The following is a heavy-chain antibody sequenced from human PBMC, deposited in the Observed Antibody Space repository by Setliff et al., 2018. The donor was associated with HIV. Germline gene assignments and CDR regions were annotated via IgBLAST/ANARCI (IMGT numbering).Heavy chain of an antibody. Sequence: GESLKISCTVSGFTFADYAMSWVRQAPGKGLEWVGFIRSKAYGGTTDYAASVKGRFTISRDDSKSIAYLQMNSLKTEDTAVYYCSTSAGSYQIKGGVDYWGQGTLVTVSS. CDR2: IRSKAYGGTT. V-gene: IGHV3-49*04. CDR3: STSAGSYQIKGGVDY. CDR1: GFTFADYA. D-gene: IGHD1-26*01. J-gene: IGHJ4*01.